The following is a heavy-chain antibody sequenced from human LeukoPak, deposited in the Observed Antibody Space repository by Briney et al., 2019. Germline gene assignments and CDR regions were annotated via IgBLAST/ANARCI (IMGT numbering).Heavy chain of an antibody. D-gene: IGHD5-18*01. V-gene: IGHV3-30*02. CDR3: AKARTIHLWTTGDY. J-gene: IGHJ4*02. CDR2: IRYDGSNK. Sequence: PGGSLRLSRAASGFTFSDYGMHWVRQAPGKGLEWVAFIRYDGSNKYYADSVKGRFTISRDNSKNTLFLQMNSLRAEDTAVYYCAKARTIHLWTTGDYWGQGALVTVSS. CDR1: GFTFSDYG.